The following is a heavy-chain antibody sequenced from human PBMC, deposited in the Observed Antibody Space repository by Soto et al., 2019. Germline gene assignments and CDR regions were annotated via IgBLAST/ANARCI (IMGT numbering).Heavy chain of an antibody. Sequence: GESLKISCRGSGYSFYYYWLGWGRQMPGNGLELVGIIYPGDSATTYSQSWQGQVTFSADKSIDTAYLQWTSLTAWDTGIYYCARHSTINVPLYWGQGTQVTVSS. D-gene: IGHD6-6*01. CDR1: GYSFYYYW. J-gene: IGHJ4*02. CDR3: ARHSTINVPLY. CDR2: IYPGDSAT. V-gene: IGHV5-51*01.